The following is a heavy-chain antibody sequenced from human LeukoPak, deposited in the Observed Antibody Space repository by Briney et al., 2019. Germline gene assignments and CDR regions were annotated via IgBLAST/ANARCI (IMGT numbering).Heavy chain of an antibody. D-gene: IGHD3-9*01. V-gene: IGHV3-23*01. Sequence: PSETLSLTCAVSGDSISSPNWWSWVRQPPGKGLEWVSGISGSGGSTYYADSVKGRFTISRDNSKNTLYLQMNSLRAEDTAVYYCAKHILTHYYGMDVWGQGTTVTVSS. J-gene: IGHJ6*02. CDR2: ISGSGGST. CDR1: GDSISSPN. CDR3: AKHILTHYYGMDV.